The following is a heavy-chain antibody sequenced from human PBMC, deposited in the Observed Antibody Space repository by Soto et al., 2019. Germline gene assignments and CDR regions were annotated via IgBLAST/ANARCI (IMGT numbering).Heavy chain of an antibody. CDR3: ARLPHYYDSSGYQRASDY. Sequence: SVKVSCKASGGTFSSYAISWVRQAPGQGLEWMRGIIPIFGTANYAQKFQGRVTITADKSTSTAYMELSSLRSEDTAVYYCARLPHYYDSSGYQRASDYWVQGTLVTVSS. D-gene: IGHD3-22*01. CDR1: GGTFSSYA. J-gene: IGHJ4*02. CDR2: IIPIFGTA. V-gene: IGHV1-69*06.